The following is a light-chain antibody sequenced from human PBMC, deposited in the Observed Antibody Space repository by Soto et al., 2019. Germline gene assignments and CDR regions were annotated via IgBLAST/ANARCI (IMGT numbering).Light chain of an antibody. CDR2: EGS. CDR1: SSDVGLYNY. CDR3: GSYTSGSSYV. J-gene: IGLJ1*01. Sequence: QSVLTQPASVSGSPGQSITISCTGTSSDVGLYNYVSWYQQHPGKAPKPIIYEGSKRPSGVSNRFSGSKSGNTASLSVSGLQAEDEADYYCGSYTSGSSYVFGTGTKVTVL. V-gene: IGLV2-14*01.